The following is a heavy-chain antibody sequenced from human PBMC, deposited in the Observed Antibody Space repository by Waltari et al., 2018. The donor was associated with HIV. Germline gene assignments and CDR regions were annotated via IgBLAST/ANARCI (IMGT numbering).Heavy chain of an antibody. J-gene: IGHJ4*02. CDR3: AMGNGYNPFDY. CDR2: INHSGST. D-gene: IGHD5-12*01. Sequence: QVQLQQWGAGLLKPSETLSLTCAVYGGSFSGYYWSWIRQPPGKGLEWIGEINHSGSTNYNPSLKSRVTISVDTSKNQFSLKLGSVTAADTAVYYCAMGNGYNPFDYWGQGTLVTVSS. CDR1: GGSFSGYY. V-gene: IGHV4-34*01.